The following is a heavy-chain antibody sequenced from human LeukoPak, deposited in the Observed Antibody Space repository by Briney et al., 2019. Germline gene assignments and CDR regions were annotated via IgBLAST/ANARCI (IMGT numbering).Heavy chain of an antibody. Sequence: PSETLSLTCTVSGGSISSSSYYWGWIRQPPGKGLEWIGSIYYSGSTYYNPSLKSRVTISVDTSKNQFSLKLSSVTAADTAVYYCASYVSLIEYNWFDPWGQGTLVTVSS. J-gene: IGHJ5*02. D-gene: IGHD2-8*01. CDR2: IYYSGST. V-gene: IGHV4-39*07. CDR3: ASYVSLIEYNWFDP. CDR1: GGSISSSSYY.